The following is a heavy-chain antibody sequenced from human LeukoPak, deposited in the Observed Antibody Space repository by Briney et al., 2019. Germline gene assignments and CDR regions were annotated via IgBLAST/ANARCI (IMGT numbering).Heavy chain of an antibody. Sequence: SVKVSCKASGGTFSSYAISWVRQAPGQGLEWMGGIIPIFGTANYAQKFQGRVTITADESTSTAYMELSSLRSEDTAVYYCARALLLTHYYYYYMDVWSKGTTVTVSS. J-gene: IGHJ6*03. V-gene: IGHV1-69*13. D-gene: IGHD4/OR15-4a*01. CDR2: IIPIFGTA. CDR1: GGTFSSYA. CDR3: ARALLLTHYYYYYMDV.